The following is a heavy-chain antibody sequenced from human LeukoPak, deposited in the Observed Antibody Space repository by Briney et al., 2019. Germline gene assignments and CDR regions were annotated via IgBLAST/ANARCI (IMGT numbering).Heavy chain of an antibody. CDR1: GGTFSSYA. Sequence: ASVKVSCKASGGTFSSYAISWVRQAPGQGLEWMGGIIPIFGTANYAQKFQGRVTITADESTSTAYMELSSLRSEDTAVYYCARGDYDYVWGSYRYARFDYWGQGTLVTVSS. D-gene: IGHD3-16*02. CDR3: ARGDYDYVWGSYRYARFDY. V-gene: IGHV1-69*01. J-gene: IGHJ4*02. CDR2: IIPIFGTA.